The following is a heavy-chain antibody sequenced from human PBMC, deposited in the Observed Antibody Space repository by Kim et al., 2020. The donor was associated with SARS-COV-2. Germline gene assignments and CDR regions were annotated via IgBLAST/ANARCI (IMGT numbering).Heavy chain of an antibody. Sequence: GGSLRLSCAASGFTFSSYSMNWVRQAPGKGLEWVSYISSSSSTIYYADSVKGRFTISRDNAKNSLYLQMNSLRDEDTAVYYCARAPYCSSTSCYADYYYYGMDVWGQGTTVTVSS. V-gene: IGHV3-48*02. D-gene: IGHD2-2*01. CDR2: ISSSSSTI. J-gene: IGHJ6*02. CDR1: GFTFSSYS. CDR3: ARAPYCSSTSCYADYYYYGMDV.